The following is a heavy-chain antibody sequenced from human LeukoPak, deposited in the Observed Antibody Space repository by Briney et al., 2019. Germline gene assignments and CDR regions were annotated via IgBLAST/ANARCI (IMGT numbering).Heavy chain of an antibody. CDR3: ARSAAAGRIVATFGY. D-gene: IGHD5-12*01. V-gene: IGHV4-59*01. Sequence: SETLSLTCTVSGGSISSYYWSWIRQPPGKGLEWVGYIYYSGSTNYNPSLKSRVTISVDTSKNQFSLKLSSVTAADTAVYYCARSAAAGRIVATFGYWGQGTLVIVSS. CDR2: IYYSGST. J-gene: IGHJ4*02. CDR1: GGSISSYY.